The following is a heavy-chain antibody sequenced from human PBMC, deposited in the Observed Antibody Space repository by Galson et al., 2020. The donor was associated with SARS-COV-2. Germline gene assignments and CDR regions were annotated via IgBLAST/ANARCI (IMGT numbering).Heavy chain of an antibody. J-gene: IGHJ4*02. V-gene: IGHV4-39*01. D-gene: IGHD3-3*01. CDR2: IYYSRST. CDR1: GGSISSSSYY. CDR3: ARLRSIGDFWCGYSQKQYFDY. Sequence: SETLSLTCPVSGGSISSSSYYWGWIRQPTGKGLEWTGTIYYSRSTYYNPSLKSRVTISVDTSKNQSSLKLSSVTAGDTAVYYCARLRSIGDFWCGYSQKQYFDYWGQGTLVTVSS.